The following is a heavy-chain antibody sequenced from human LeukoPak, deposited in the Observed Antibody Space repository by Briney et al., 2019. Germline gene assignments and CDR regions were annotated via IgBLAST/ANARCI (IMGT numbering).Heavy chain of an antibody. J-gene: IGHJ4*02. V-gene: IGHV4-34*01. Sequence: PSETLSLTCAVYGGSFSGYYWSWIRQPPGKGLEWIGEINHSGSTNYNPSLKSRVTISVDTSKNQFSLKLSSVTAADTAIYYCARDGYNYDSSGRLTFDYWGQGTLVTVSS. CDR2: INHSGST. D-gene: IGHD3-22*01. CDR3: ARDGYNYDSSGRLTFDY. CDR1: GGSFSGYY.